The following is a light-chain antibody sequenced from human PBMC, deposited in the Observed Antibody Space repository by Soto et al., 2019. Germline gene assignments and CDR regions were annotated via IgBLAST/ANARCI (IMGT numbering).Light chain of an antibody. CDR2: DAS. Sequence: VLTQSPVALSSSPGPSATLSCXXSQSVGDTHVAWVRERPGQAPRLLLYDASRRDIGVPDRFIGSGSATDFTLTISGLEPEDFAVYFCRQFGTSSQPFGQGRKFDIK. J-gene: IGKJ2*01. CDR1: QSVGDTH. CDR3: RQFGTSSQP. V-gene: IGKV3-20*01.